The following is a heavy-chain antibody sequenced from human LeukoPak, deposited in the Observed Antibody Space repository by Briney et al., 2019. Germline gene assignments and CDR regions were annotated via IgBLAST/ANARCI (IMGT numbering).Heavy chain of an antibody. J-gene: IGHJ6*03. Sequence: PSETLSLTCTVSGGSISSGDYYWSWLRQPPGKGLEWIGHIYYIGNTYYNPSLKSRVTISADTSKNRFSLKLSSVTAADTAVYYCASLQPVTSTFFSRRPPTYYYYMDVWGKGTTVTVSS. V-gene: IGHV4-30-4*01. D-gene: IGHD2-2*01. CDR1: GGSISSGDYY. CDR2: IYYIGNT. CDR3: ASLQPVTSTFFSRRPPTYYYYMDV.